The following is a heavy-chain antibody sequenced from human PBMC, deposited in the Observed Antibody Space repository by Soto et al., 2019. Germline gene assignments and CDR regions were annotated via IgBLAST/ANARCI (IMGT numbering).Heavy chain of an antibody. CDR2: IIPVLGIA. V-gene: IGHV1-69*02. CDR3: ARIVGAHAFDI. Sequence: SVKVSCKASGGTFSSYTISWVRQAPGQGLEWMGRIIPVLGIANYAQKFQGRVTITADKSTSTAYMELSSLRSEDTAVYYCARIVGAHAFDIWGQGTMVTVSS. CDR1: GGTFSSYT. D-gene: IGHD1-26*01. J-gene: IGHJ3*02.